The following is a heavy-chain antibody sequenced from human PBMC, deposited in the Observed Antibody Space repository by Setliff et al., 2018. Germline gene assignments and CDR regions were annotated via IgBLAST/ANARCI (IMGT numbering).Heavy chain of an antibody. Sequence: SETLSLTCTVSGGSISSYYWSWIRQPPGKGLEWIGSTYYNGDAYYNPSLKSRVTMSVDTSRNQFSLKLSSVTAADTAVYYCARHVGSRSRGYNYYYYYMDVWGKGTTVT. V-gene: IGHV4-59*04. CDR1: GGSISSYY. D-gene: IGHD3-10*01. J-gene: IGHJ6*03. CDR3: ARHVGSRSRGYNYYYYYMDV. CDR2: TYYNGDA.